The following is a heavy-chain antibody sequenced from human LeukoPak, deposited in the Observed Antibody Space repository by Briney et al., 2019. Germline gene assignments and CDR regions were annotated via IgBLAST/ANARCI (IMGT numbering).Heavy chain of an antibody. CDR3: AKGGASLFDY. D-gene: IGHD1-26*01. V-gene: IGHV3-74*01. J-gene: IGHJ4*02. CDR1: GFIFSSYW. CDR2: IKSDGTST. Sequence: EGSLRLSCAASGFIFSSYWMHWVRQAPGKGLVWVSRIKSDGTSTNYADSVKGRFTISRDNAKNTLHLQMNSLRADDTAVYYCAKGGASLFDYWGQGTLVTVSS.